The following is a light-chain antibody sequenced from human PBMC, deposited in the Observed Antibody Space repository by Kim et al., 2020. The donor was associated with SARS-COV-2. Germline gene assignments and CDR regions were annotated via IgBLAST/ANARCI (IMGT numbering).Light chain of an antibody. Sequence: GGTVTLTCGLRSGSVSTGHYPSWSQQKTGQVPRTLIYSTDTRSSGVPRRFSGAIVGNKAALTITGAQADDESDYYCMLYMGNGISVFGGGTQLTV. J-gene: IGLJ3*02. CDR1: SGSVSTGHY. CDR3: MLYMGNGISV. V-gene: IGLV8-61*01. CDR2: STD.